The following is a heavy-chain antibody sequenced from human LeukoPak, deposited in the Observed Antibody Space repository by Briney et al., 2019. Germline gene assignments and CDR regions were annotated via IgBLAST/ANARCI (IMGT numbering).Heavy chain of an antibody. J-gene: IGHJ4*02. Sequence: ASVKVSCKASGYTFTNYTMHWVRQAPGQRLEWMGWIYAGNGNTKYSQKFQGRVTITRDTSTSTAYMELRSLRSDDTAVYYCARGTPLGATPRAYFDYWGQGTLVTVSS. CDR3: ARGTPLGATPRAYFDY. CDR1: GYTFTNYT. D-gene: IGHD1-26*01. V-gene: IGHV1-3*01. CDR2: IYAGNGNT.